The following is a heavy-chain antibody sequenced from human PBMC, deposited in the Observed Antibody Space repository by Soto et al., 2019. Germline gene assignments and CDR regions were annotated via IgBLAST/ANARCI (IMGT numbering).Heavy chain of an antibody. J-gene: IGHJ6*03. CDR1: GFTFDDYA. D-gene: IGHD5-12*01. V-gene: IGHV3-9*01. CDR2: ISWNSGSI. CDR3: AKGKHSGYDGTPKAGMDV. Sequence: GGSLRLSCAASGFTFDDYAMHWVRQAPGKGLEWVSGISWNSGSIGYADSVKGRFTISRDNAKNSLYLQMNSLRAEDTALYYCAKGKHSGYDGTPKAGMDVWGKGTTVTVSS.